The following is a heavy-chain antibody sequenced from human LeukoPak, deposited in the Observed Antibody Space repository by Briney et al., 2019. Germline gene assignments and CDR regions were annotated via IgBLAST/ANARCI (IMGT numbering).Heavy chain of an antibody. V-gene: IGHV4-39*01. CDR1: GGSISSSSYY. CDR2: IYYSGST. Sequence: KPSETLSLTCTVSGGSISSSSYYLGWIRQPPGKGLEWIGSIYYSGSTYYNPSLKSRVTISVDTSKNQFSLKLSSVTAADTAVYYCARRISSGWSRGEFDYWGQGTLVTVSS. D-gene: IGHD6-19*01. CDR3: ARRISSGWSRGEFDY. J-gene: IGHJ4*02.